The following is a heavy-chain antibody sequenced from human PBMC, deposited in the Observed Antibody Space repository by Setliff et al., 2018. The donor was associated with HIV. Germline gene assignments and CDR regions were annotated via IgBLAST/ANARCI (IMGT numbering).Heavy chain of an antibody. CDR3: AREFLVRCRFDF. J-gene: IGHJ4*02. Sequence: ASVKVSCKASGYTFRDHTIHWVRQASGQGLEWMGFVHGDTSKTQYLEKFQDRITMTSDTYATTAYMELSSLHSEDSTIYYCAREFLVRCRFDFWGQGTLVTVSS. CDR1: GYTFRDHT. CDR2: VHGDTSKT. D-gene: IGHD3-10*01. V-gene: IGHV1-3*01.